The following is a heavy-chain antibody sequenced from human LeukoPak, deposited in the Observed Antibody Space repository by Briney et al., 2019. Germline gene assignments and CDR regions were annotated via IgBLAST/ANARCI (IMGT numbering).Heavy chain of an antibody. CDR3: ARGPYDILTGSNWFDP. D-gene: IGHD3-9*01. CDR1: GGSISSSNW. V-gene: IGHV4-4*02. CDR2: IYHSGST. J-gene: IGHJ5*02. Sequence: SETLSLTCAVSGGSISSSNWWSWVRQPPGKGLEWIGEIYHSGSTNYNPSLKSRVTISVDTSKNQFSLKLSSVTAADTAVYYCARGPYDILTGSNWFDPWGQGTLVTVSS.